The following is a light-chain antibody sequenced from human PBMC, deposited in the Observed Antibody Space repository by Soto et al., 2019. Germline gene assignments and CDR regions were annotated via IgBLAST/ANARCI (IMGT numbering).Light chain of an antibody. Sequence: IQMTQSPSSLSASVGDRVTITCRASQGVRDDVGWYQQKPGKAPKLLIYSASTLQSGVPSRFSGSGSGTDFTLSTSGLHPETFATYYCLQESNYPLTFAGVTKVGIK. CDR1: QGVRDD. J-gene: IGKJ4*01. CDR2: SAS. V-gene: IGKV1-6*01. CDR3: LQESNYPLT.